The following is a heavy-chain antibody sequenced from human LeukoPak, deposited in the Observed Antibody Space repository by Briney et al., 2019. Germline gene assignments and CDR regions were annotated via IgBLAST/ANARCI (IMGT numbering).Heavy chain of an antibody. J-gene: IGHJ4*02. CDR2: ITDSGRKT. V-gene: IGHV3-23*01. CDR1: GLTFSSYA. D-gene: IGHD6-6*01. Sequence: GGSLRLSCAASGLTFSSYAMNWVRQASGKGLEWVSGITDSGRKTYYADSVKGRFTISKDNSKNTLYLQMNSLRAEDTAVYYCARDPESSSFFDYWGQGTLVTVSS. CDR3: ARDPESSSFFDY.